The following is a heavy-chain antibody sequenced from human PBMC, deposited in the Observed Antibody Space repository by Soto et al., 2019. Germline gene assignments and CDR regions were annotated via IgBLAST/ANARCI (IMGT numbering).Heavy chain of an antibody. CDR1: GGSFSGYT. V-gene: IGHV4-34*01. J-gene: IGHJ4*02. Sequence: SETLSLTRPVSGGSFSGYTWTWIPQTPGKGLQWIGQINHSGSSIYNPSLKNRVTISTMSNNKFSLELSSVTAADTAVYYCTRGLFSGSSYSGSWYYFDSWGQGTMVTVSS. CDR3: TRGLFSGSSYSGSWYYFDS. CDR2: INHSGSS. D-gene: IGHD1-26*01.